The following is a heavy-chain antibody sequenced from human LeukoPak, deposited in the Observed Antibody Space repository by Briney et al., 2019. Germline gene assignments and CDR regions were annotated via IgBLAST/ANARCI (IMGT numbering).Heavy chain of an antibody. J-gene: IGHJ5*02. CDR1: GGTFSSYA. CDR3: ARVAVLSRYYDSSGYYRFDP. D-gene: IGHD3-22*01. V-gene: IGHV1-69*13. Sequence: SVTVSFTASGGTFSSYAISWVRQAPGQGLEWMGGIIPIFGTANYAQKFQGRVTITADESTSTAYMELSSLRSEDTAVYYCARVAVLSRYYDSSGYYRFDPWGQGTLVTVSS. CDR2: IIPIFGTA.